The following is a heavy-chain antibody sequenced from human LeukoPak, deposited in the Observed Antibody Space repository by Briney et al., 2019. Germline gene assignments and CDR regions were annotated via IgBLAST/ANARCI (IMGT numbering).Heavy chain of an antibody. J-gene: IGHJ4*02. Sequence: SETLSLTCIVSGVSISSYYWSWIRQPAGKGLEWIGFIYYSGSTNYNPSLKSRVTISVDTSKNQFSLKLRSVTAADTAVYYCARHWRYDSDGYYYSFDLWGQGTPVTVSS. D-gene: IGHD3-22*01. CDR2: IYYSGST. V-gene: IGHV4-59*01. CDR1: GVSISSYY. CDR3: ARHWRYDSDGYYYSFDL.